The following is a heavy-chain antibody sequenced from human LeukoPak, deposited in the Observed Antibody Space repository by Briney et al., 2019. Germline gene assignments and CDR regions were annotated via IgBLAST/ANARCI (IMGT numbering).Heavy chain of an antibody. CDR1: GFTFSSCW. Sequence: GGSLRLSCAASGFTFSSCWMSWVRQAPGKGLEWVANIKKDGSEKYYVDSVKGRFTISRDNAKNSLYLQMNSLRAEDTAVYYCARDVVVVDATSAFDIWGQGTTVTVSS. V-gene: IGHV3-7*01. CDR2: IKKDGSEK. J-gene: IGHJ3*02. CDR3: ARDVVVVDATSAFDI. D-gene: IGHD2-15*01.